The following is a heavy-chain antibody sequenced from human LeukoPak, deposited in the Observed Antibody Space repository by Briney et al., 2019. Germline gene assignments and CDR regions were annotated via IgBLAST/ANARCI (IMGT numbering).Heavy chain of an antibody. CDR1: GFTLGTYD. CDR3: SKKGQSEDYGKPG. D-gene: IGHD4-17*01. V-gene: IGHV3-23*01. Sequence: PGGSLRLSCAASGFTLGTYDMYWVRQAPGKGLECVSSISRSGGSTYYADSVKGRFTISRDNSKNTLYLQMSGLRADDTAVYYCSKKGQSEDYGKPGWGQGTLVTVSS. CDR2: ISRSGGST. J-gene: IGHJ4*02.